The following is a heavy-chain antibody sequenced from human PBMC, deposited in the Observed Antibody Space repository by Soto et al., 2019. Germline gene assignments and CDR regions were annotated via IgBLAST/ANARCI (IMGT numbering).Heavy chain of an antibody. D-gene: IGHD5-18*01. V-gene: IGHV1-18*01. CDR1: GGTFSSYA. Sequence: ASVKVSCKASGGTFSSYAISWVRQAPGQGLEWMGWISAYNGNTNYAQKLQGRVTMTTDTSTSTAYMELRSLRSDDTAVYYCAQYSYGSGGNWFDPWGQGTLVTVSS. CDR2: ISAYNGNT. CDR3: AQYSYGSGGNWFDP. J-gene: IGHJ5*02.